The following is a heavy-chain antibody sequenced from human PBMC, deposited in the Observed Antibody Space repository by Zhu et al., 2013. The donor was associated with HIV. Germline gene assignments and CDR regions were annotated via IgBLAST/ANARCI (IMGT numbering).Heavy chain of an antibody. Sequence: QVQLVQSGAEVKKPGASVKVSCKASGYTFTGYYIHWVRQAPGQGLEWMGWINPNGGGTNFAQKFQGRVTMTRDTSISTAYMELSRLKSDDTAVYYCAIRVARRFDYWGQGTLVTVSS. V-gene: IGHV1-2*02. CDR2: INPNGGGT. J-gene: IGHJ4*02. D-gene: IGHD3-3*01. CDR1: GYTFTGYY. CDR3: AIRVARRFDY.